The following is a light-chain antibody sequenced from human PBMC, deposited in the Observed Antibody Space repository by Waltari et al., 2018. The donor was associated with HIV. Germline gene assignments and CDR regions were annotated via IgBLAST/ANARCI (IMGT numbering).Light chain of an antibody. V-gene: IGKV1-5*03. CDR1: QNIDNW. CDR3: QQYSTHYG. Sequence: IQMTQSPSNLSASVGDAVILTCRASQNIDNWLAWYQQRPGRDPKPLMSMTSVLESGVPSRFSGSGKGTTFTLTISSLQPDDFGTYYCQQYSTHYGFGQGTRVE. J-gene: IGKJ2*03. CDR2: MTS.